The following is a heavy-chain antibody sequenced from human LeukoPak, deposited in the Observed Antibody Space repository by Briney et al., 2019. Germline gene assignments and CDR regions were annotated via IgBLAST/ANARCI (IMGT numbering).Heavy chain of an antibody. CDR3: ARRTSGFPFDY. D-gene: IGHD3-22*01. CDR1: GGSISSSSHY. V-gene: IGHV4-39*02. CDR2: IYYTGST. J-gene: IGHJ4*02. Sequence: SETLSPTCTVSGGSISSSSHYWGWIRQPPGKGLEWIGSIYYTGSTYYNPSLKSRVTISVDTSKNHFSLQLSSVTAADTAVYYCARRTSGFPFDYWGLGTLVTVSS.